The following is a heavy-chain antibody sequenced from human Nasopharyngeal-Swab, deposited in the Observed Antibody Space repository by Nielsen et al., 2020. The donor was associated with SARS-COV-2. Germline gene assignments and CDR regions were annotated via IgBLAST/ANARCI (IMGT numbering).Heavy chain of an antibody. V-gene: IGHV3-21*01. J-gene: IGHJ6*03. Sequence: WIRQPPGKGLEWVSSISSSSSYIYYADSVKGRFTISRDNAKNSLYPQMNSLRVEDTAVYYCAREDDFWSGSTDYYYYYYMDVWGKGTTGTVSS. CDR3: AREDDFWSGSTDYYYYYYMDV. CDR2: ISSSSSYI. D-gene: IGHD3-3*01.